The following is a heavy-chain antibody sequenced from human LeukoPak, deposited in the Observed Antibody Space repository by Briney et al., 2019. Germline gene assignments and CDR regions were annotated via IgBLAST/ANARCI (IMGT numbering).Heavy chain of an antibody. V-gene: IGHV1-2*02. Sequence: GASVNVSCTTSGYTFTGYYMHWVRQAPGQGLEWMGWINPNSGDTNYAQKFQGRVTMTRDTSISTAYMELTWLRSDDTAVYFCARPRNPGIAVAAPYWGQGTLVTVSS. CDR1: GYTFTGYY. D-gene: IGHD6-19*01. CDR3: ARPRNPGIAVAAPY. CDR2: INPNSGDT. J-gene: IGHJ4*02.